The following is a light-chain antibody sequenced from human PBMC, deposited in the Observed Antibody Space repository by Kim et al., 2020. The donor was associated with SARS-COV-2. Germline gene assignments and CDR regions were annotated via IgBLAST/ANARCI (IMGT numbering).Light chain of an antibody. J-gene: IGLJ3*02. CDR1: KLGDKY. V-gene: IGLV3-1*01. CDR3: QAWDSSTGV. Sequence: SYELTQPPSVSVSPGQTASITCSGDKLGDKYACWHQQKPGQSPVLVIYQDSKRPSGIPERFSGSNSGNTATLTISGTQAMDEADHYCQAWDSSTGVFGGG. CDR2: QDS.